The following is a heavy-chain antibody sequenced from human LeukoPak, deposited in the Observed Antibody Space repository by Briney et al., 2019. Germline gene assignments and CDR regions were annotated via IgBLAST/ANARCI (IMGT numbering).Heavy chain of an antibody. Sequence: SSETLSLTCTVSGGSISSYYWSWIRQPPGKALEWIGYIYYSGSTYYNPSPKSRVTISVDTSKNQFSLKLSSVTAADTAVYFCARAPANGDLAPWGQGTLVTVSS. V-gene: IGHV4-59*12. CDR2: IYYSGST. CDR1: GGSISSYY. CDR3: ARAPANGDLAP. J-gene: IGHJ5*02. D-gene: IGHD4-17*01.